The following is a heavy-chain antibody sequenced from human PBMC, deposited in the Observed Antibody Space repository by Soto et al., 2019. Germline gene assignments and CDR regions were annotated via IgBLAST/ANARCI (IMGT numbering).Heavy chain of an antibody. CDR1: GGTFSSYA. Sequence: SVKVSCKASGGTFSSYAISWVRQAPGQGLEWMGGIIPIFGTANYAQKFQGRVTITADESTSTAYMELSSLRSEDTAVYYCARDLATLTTWFDPWGQGTLVTVSS. CDR3: ARDLATLTTWFDP. D-gene: IGHD3-9*01. J-gene: IGHJ5*02. CDR2: IIPIFGTA. V-gene: IGHV1-69*13.